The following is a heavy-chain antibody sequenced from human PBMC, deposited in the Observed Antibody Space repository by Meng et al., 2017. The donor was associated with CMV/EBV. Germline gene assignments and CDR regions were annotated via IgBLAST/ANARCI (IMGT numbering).Heavy chain of an antibody. V-gene: IGHV3-30-3*01. CDR3: ARGLGVELRDWFDY. CDR1: GFTFSSYN. CDR2: ISYDGSNK. J-gene: IGHJ4*02. D-gene: IGHD1-7*01. Sequence: GGSLRLSCAASGFTFSSYNMNWVRQAPGKGLEWVAVISYDGSNKYYADSVKGRFTISRDNSKNTLYLQMNSLRAEDTAVYYCARGLGVELRDWFDYWGQGTLVTVSS.